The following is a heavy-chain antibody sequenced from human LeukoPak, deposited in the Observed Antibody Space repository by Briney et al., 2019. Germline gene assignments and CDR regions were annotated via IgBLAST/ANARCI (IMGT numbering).Heavy chain of an antibody. Sequence: SETLSLTCTVSGGSISSSSYSWGWIRQPPGKGLEWIGSIYYSGSTYYNPSLKSRVTISVDTSKNQFSLKLSSVTAADTAVYYCARVGFWSGSTRRGAFDIWGQGTMVTVSS. CDR3: ARVGFWSGSTRRGAFDI. CDR1: GGSISSSSYS. J-gene: IGHJ3*02. V-gene: IGHV4-39*07. D-gene: IGHD3-3*01. CDR2: IYYSGST.